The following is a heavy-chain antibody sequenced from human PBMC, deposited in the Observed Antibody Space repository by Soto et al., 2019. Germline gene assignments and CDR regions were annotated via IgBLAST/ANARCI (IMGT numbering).Heavy chain of an antibody. CDR3: AATGYCSSTSCDVSDY. D-gene: IGHD2-2*01. CDR1: GFTFSSYA. Sequence: EVQLLESGGGLVQPGGSLRLSCAASGFTFSSYAMSWVRQAPGKGLEWVSAISGGGGSTYYADSVKGRVTNSRDNSKTTLYLQMNSLRAEDTAVYYCAATGYCSSTSCDVSDYWGQGTLVTVSS. J-gene: IGHJ4*02. V-gene: IGHV3-23*01. CDR2: ISGGGGST.